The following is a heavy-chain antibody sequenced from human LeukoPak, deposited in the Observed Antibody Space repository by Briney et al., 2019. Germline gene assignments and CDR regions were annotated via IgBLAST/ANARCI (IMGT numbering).Heavy chain of an antibody. V-gene: IGHV4-61*02. CDR2: IYTSGST. Sequence: SETLSLTCTVSGGSISSGSYYWSWIRQPAGKGLEWIGRIYTSGSTYYNPSLKSRVTISVDTSKNQFSLKLSSVTAADTAVYYCARSITMIVVVGGNWFDPWGQGTLVTVSS. CDR1: GGSISSGSYY. D-gene: IGHD3-22*01. J-gene: IGHJ5*02. CDR3: ARSITMIVVVGGNWFDP.